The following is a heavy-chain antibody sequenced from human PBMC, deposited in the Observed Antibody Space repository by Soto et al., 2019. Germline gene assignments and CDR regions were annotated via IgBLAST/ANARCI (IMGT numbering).Heavy chain of an antibody. D-gene: IGHD6-13*01. CDR1: GGSISSSSYY. J-gene: IGHJ6*02. CDR2: IYYSGST. V-gene: IGHV4-39*01. CDR3: ARGRGGMAAAHDLYYYYYGMDV. Sequence: SETLSLTCTVSGGSISSSSYYWGWIRQPPGKGLEWIGSIYYSGSTYYNPSLKSRVTISVDTSKNQFSLKLSSVTAADTAVYYCARGRGGMAAAHDLYYYYYGMDVWGQGTTVTVSS.